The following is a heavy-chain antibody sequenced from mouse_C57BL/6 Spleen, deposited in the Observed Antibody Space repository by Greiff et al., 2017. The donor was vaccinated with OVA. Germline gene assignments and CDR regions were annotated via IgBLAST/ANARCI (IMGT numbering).Heavy chain of an antibody. Sequence: EVQLQESGPGLVKPSQSLSLTCSVTGYSITSGYYWNWIRQFPGNKLEWMGYISYDGSNNYNPSLKNRISITRDTSKNQFFLKLNSVTTEDTATYYCARAGIEGSWFAYWGQGTLVTVSA. CDR3: ARAGIEGSWFAY. V-gene: IGHV3-6*01. CDR1: GYSITSGYY. J-gene: IGHJ3*01. CDR2: ISYDGSN.